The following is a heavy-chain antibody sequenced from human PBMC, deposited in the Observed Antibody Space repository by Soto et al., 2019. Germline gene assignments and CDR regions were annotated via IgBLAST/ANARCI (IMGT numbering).Heavy chain of an antibody. CDR2: IYYDGRS. V-gene: IGHV4-31*03. CDR1: GDSISRNVYF. CDR3: ARGTILRGAGYYYAMDA. J-gene: IGHJ6*02. D-gene: IGHD3-10*01. Sequence: SETLSLTCSVSGDSISRNVYFWTWIRQHPGKGLEWIGYIYYDGRSYYPPPLNSRVIISVDTSKNQFSLNLTAVTAADTAVYYCARGTILRGAGYYYAMDAWGQGTTVTVSS.